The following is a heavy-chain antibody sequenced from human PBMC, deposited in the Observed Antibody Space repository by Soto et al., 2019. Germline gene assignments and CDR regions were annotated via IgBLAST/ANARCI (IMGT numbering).Heavy chain of an antibody. CDR2: IYYSGST. Sequence: QLQLQESGPGLVKPSETLSLTCTVSGGSISSSSYYWGWIRQPPGKGLEWIGSIYYSGSTYYNPSLKSRVTISVDTSKNQFSLKLSSVTAADTAVYYCARTMLRVARGDFDYWGQGTLVTVSS. D-gene: IGHD3-10*01. V-gene: IGHV4-39*01. CDR1: GGSISSSSYY. CDR3: ARTMLRVARGDFDY. J-gene: IGHJ4*02.